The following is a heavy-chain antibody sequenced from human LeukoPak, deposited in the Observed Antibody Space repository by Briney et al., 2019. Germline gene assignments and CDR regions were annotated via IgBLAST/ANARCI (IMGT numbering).Heavy chain of an antibody. CDR3: ARGSWXXSIDY. J-gene: IGHJ4*01. Sequence: SETLSLTCTVSGGSISSGDYYWSWIRQPPGKGLEYIGYIYYSGSTYYNPSLKSRITISVDTSKNQFSLKLSSVTAADTAVYYCARGSWXXSIDYXGXGXLVXVSS. D-gene: IGHD6-13*01. CDR1: GGSISSGDYY. V-gene: IGHV4-30-4*01. CDR2: IYYSGST.